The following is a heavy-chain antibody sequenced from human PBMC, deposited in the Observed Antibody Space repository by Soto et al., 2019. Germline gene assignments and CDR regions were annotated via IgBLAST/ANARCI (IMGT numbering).Heavy chain of an antibody. CDR3: ARESTVAGTDNWFDS. V-gene: IGHV4-4*07. CDR1: GAFISGYY. Sequence: SQTLSLTCTVSGAFISGYYWSWIRQPAGKGLEWIGRIYTSGSTKYSPSLKSRATMSVDTSKKQFSPKLNSVTAADTAVYYCARESTVAGTDNWFDSWGQGTLVTVSS. J-gene: IGHJ5*01. D-gene: IGHD6-13*01. CDR2: IYTSGST.